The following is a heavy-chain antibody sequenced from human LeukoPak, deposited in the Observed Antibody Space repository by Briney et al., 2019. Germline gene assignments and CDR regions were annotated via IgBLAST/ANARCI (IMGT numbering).Heavy chain of an antibody. CDR3: ARQAACSSISCPLDY. J-gene: IGHJ4*02. V-gene: IGHV1-18*01. CDR1: GYTFTSYG. CDR2: ISAYNGNT. Sequence: ASMKVSCKASGYTFTSYGISWVRQAPGQGLEWMGWISAYNGNTNYAQKLQGRVTMTTDTSTSTAYMELSSLRSDDTAVYYCARQAACSSISCPLDYWGQGTLVTVSS. D-gene: IGHD2-2*01.